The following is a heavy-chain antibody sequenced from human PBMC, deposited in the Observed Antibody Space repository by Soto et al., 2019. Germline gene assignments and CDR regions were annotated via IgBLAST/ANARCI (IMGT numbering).Heavy chain of an antibody. CDR2: IKSKTDGGTT. Sequence: PRKGLEWVGRIKSKTDGGTTDYAAPVKGRFTISRDDSKDTLYLQMNSLKTEDTAVYYCSFYIGEDEIRYNYYGLAVRRKRTTDPVSS. J-gene: IGHJ6*01. CDR3: SFYIGEDEIRYNYYGLAV. V-gene: IGHV3-15*01. D-gene: IGHD5-12*01.